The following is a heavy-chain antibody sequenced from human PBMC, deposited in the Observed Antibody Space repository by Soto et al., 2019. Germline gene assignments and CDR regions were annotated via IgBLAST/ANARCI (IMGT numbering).Heavy chain of an antibody. Sequence: QVTLKESGPVLVKPTETLTLTCTVSWFSLSNTSMAVSWIRQHPGKALEWLAHIFSNDEKSSSTSLKSRPTSAKGTSNRQIVLTLTKMNTVNTATYDCARTSKRGTNQGSWCDPWGQGTLVPVFS. CDR2: IFSNDEK. D-gene: IGHD1-1*01. CDR3: ARTSKRGTNQGSWCDP. J-gene: IGHJ5*02. V-gene: IGHV2-26*01. CDR1: WFSLSNTSMA.